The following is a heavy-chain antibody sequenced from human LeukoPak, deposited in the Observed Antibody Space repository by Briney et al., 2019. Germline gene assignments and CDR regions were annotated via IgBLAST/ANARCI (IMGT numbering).Heavy chain of an antibody. CDR2: INHSGST. J-gene: IGHJ6*03. V-gene: IGHV4-34*01. Sequence: SETLSLTCAVYGGSFSGYYWSWIRQPPGKGLEWIGEINHSGSTNYNPTLKSRVTISVDASKNQFSLKLTSVTAADTAVYYCARAQRRYGGNRYYYYMDVWGKGTTVTVSS. CDR1: GGSFSGYY. CDR3: ARAQRRYGGNRYYYYMDV. D-gene: IGHD4-23*01.